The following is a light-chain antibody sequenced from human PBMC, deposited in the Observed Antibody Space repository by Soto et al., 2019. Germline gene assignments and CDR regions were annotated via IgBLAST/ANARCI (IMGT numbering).Light chain of an antibody. J-gene: IGKJ2*01. V-gene: IGKV3-20*01. CDR3: QQYGSSPPYT. CDR2: GAS. CDR1: QRVSSNY. Sequence: EIVLTQSPGTLSLSPGERATLSCRASQRVSSNYLAWYQQKPGQAPRLLIYGASSRATGIPDRFSGSGSGTDFTLTISILEPEDFALYYCQQYGSSPPYTFGQGTKLEIK.